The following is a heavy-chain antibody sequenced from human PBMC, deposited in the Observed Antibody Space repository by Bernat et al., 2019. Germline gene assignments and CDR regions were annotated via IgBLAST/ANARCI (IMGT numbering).Heavy chain of an antibody. Sequence: QVQLVESGGGLVKPGGSLRLSCAASGFTFSDYYMSWIRQAPGKGLEWVSYISSSSSYIYYADSVKGRFTISRDNAKNSLYLQMNSLRAEDTAVYYCARDLRDIVVVPAALWFDPWGQGTLVTVSS. J-gene: IGHJ5*02. CDR1: GFTFSDYY. V-gene: IGHV3-11*06. CDR3: ARDLRDIVVVPAALWFDP. CDR2: ISSSSSYI. D-gene: IGHD2-2*01.